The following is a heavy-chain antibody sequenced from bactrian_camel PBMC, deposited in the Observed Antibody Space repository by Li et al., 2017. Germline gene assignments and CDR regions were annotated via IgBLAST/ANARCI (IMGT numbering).Heavy chain of an antibody. CDR2: INSDGSNT. J-gene: IGHJ4*01. Sequence: HVQLVESGGGLVQPGGSLRLSCAASGFTFSRYLMTWVRQAPGKGLEWVSSINSDGSNTYYIDSVKGRFTISRDNAKSTVYLQMNSLKSEDTAMYYCAADFASVANDECDWDAQPHSSYSGQGTQVTVS. CDR1: GFTFSRYL. D-gene: IGHD1*01. V-gene: IGHV3-2*01.